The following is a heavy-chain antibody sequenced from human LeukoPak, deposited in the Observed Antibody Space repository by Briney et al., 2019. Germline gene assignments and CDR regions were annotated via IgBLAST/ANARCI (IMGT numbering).Heavy chain of an antibody. CDR2: IYPYDSHT. Sequence: GESLKISCEASGYRFTYYWIAWVRQMPGKGLEWMGIIYPYDSHTRYSPSFQGQVIISADKSISTAYLQWSSLKASDSAMYYCARLPNSGADLTWFDPWGQGTLVTDSS. V-gene: IGHV5-51*01. CDR1: GYRFTYYW. CDR3: ARLPNSGADLTWFDP. J-gene: IGHJ5*02. D-gene: IGHD3-10*01.